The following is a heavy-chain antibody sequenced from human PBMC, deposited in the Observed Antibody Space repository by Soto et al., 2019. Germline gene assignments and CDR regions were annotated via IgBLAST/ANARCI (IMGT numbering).Heavy chain of an antibody. Sequence: PGESLKISCNGSGYRFTNYWICWVRQMPWKGLEWMGVIYPGDSDTRYSPSFQGQVTISADKSISTAYLQWSSLKASDTAIYYCASTDVVSTIDDGRDAFDIWGQGTMVTVSS. J-gene: IGHJ3*02. D-gene: IGHD2-21*01. CDR1: GYRFTNYW. CDR3: ASTDVVSTIDDGRDAFDI. CDR2: IYPGDSDT. V-gene: IGHV5-51*01.